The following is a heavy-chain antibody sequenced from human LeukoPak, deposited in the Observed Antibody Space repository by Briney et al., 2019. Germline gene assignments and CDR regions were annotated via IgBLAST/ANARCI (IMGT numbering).Heavy chain of an antibody. CDR1: GYTFINYY. V-gene: IGHV1-46*01. CDR3: ARDESTSILWW. Sequence: ASVNVSCKASGYTFINYYMHWVRQAPGQGLEWMGIINPSGGSTSYARKFQGRVTMTRDTSTSTVYMELSSLRSEDTAVYYCARDESTSILWWWGQGTLVTVSS. CDR2: INPSGGST. D-gene: IGHD2-21*01. J-gene: IGHJ1*01.